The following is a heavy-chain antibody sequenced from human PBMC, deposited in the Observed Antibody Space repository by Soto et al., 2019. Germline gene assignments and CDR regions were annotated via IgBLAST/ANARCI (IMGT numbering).Heavy chain of an antibody. CDR2: IYSGGST. J-gene: IGHJ4*02. CDR1: GFTVSSNY. Sequence: PGGSLRLSCAASGFTVSSNYMSWVRQAPGKGLEWVSVIYSGGSTYYADSVKGRFTISRDNSKNTLYLQMNSLRAEDTAVYYCARVAVITYYFDYWGQGTLVTVSS. D-gene: IGHD3-22*01. CDR3: ARVAVITYYFDY. V-gene: IGHV3-53*01.